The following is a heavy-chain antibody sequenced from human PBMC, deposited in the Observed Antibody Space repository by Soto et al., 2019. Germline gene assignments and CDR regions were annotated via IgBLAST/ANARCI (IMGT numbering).Heavy chain of an antibody. CDR3: ARVPMITFGGVIVSKGPFDN. J-gene: IGHJ4*02. CDR2: ISAYNGNT. V-gene: IGHV1-18*01. Sequence: ASVKVSCQASGYTFTSYGISWVRQAPGQGLEWMGWISAYNGNTNYAQKLQGRVTMTTDTSTSTAYMELRSLRSDDTAVYYCARVPMITFGGVIVSKGPFDNWGQGTLVTVSS. CDR1: GYTFTSYG. D-gene: IGHD3-16*02.